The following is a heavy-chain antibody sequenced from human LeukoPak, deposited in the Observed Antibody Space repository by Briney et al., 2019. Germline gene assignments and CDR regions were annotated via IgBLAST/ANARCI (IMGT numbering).Heavy chain of an antibody. D-gene: IGHD5-18*01. V-gene: IGHV4-34*01. CDR3: ARNYGYGYPYYFDY. CDR2: INHSGST. CDR1: GGSFSGYY. Sequence: PSETLSLTCAVYGGSFSGYYWSWIRQPPGKGLERIGEINHSGSTNYNPSLKSRVTISVDTSKNQFSLKLSSVTAADTAVYYCARNYGYGYPYYFDYWGQGTLVTVSS. J-gene: IGHJ4*02.